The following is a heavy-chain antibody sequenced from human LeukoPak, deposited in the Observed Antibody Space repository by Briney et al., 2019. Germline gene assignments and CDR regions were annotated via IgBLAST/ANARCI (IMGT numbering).Heavy chain of an antibody. D-gene: IGHD3-22*01. CDR2: IYHTGST. J-gene: IGHJ3*02. CDR1: GDSISSSSYY. Sequence: SETLSLTCTVSGDSISSSSYYWGWIRQPPGKGLEWIGNIYHTGSTYYNASLKSRVTISVDTSKNQFSLRLSSVTAADTAVYYCARGPYSYDSSGAFDIWGQGTMVTVSS. V-gene: IGHV4-39*07. CDR3: ARGPYSYDSSGAFDI.